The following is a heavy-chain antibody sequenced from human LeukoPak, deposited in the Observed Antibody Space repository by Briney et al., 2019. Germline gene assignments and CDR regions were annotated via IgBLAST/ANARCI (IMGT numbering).Heavy chain of an antibody. V-gene: IGHV1-46*01. CDR2: INPSGGST. J-gene: IGHJ4*02. CDR3: ARVEEYDFWSGYPIRRFDY. D-gene: IGHD3-3*01. CDR1: GYTFTSYY. Sequence: ASVKVSCKASGYTFTSYYMHWVRQAPGQGLEWMGIINPSGGSTSYAQKLQGRVTMTTDTSTSTAYMELRSLRSDDTAVYYCARVEEYDFWSGYPIRRFDYWGQGTLVTVSS.